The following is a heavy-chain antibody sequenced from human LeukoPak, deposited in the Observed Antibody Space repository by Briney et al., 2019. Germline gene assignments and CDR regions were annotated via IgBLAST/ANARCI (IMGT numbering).Heavy chain of an antibody. D-gene: IGHD3-22*01. V-gene: IGHV4-34*01. Sequence: SETLSLTCAVYGGSLSGYYWTWIRQSQGKGLDCIGEINHSGSTNYNPSIKSRVTISVETSKNKFSLKLSSVPAADTAVYYCARATFDSRGYYYEGEYWGQGTLVTVSS. CDR1: GGSLSGYY. CDR2: INHSGST. CDR3: ARATFDSRGYYYEGEY. J-gene: IGHJ4*02.